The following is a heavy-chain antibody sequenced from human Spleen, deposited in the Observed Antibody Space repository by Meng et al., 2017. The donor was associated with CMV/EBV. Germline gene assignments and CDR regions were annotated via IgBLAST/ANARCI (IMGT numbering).Heavy chain of an antibody. CDR1: GYTFTGYY. CDR2: INPNTGVT. J-gene: IGHJ6*02. Sequence: ASVKVSCKASGYTFTGYYIHWVRQAPGQGLEWMGRINPNTGVTNYAQKFQGRVTMTRDTSITTAYMELARLRSDDTAVFYCARMYYYDSRGYYPPGMDVWGQGTTVTVSS. V-gene: IGHV1-2*06. CDR3: ARMYYYDSRGYYPPGMDV. D-gene: IGHD3-22*01.